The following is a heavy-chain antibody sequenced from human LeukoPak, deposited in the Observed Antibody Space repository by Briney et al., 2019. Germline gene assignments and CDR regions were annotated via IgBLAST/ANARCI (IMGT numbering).Heavy chain of an antibody. CDR2: INHSGST. V-gene: IGHV4-34*01. Sequence: SETLSLTCAVYGGSFSGYYWSWIRQPPGKGLEWIGEINHSGSTNYNPSLKSRVTISVDTSKNQFSLKLSSVTAADTAVYYCARIRPPAVAGTFAYWGQGTLVTVSS. CDR1: GGSFSGYY. J-gene: IGHJ4*02. D-gene: IGHD6-19*01. CDR3: ARIRPPAVAGTFAY.